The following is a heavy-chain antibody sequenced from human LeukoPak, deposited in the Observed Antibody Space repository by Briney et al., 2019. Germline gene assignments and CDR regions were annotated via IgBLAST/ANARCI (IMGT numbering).Heavy chain of an antibody. CDR3: ARWGSTASNWFDP. D-gene: IGHD2/OR15-2a*01. CDR1: GGSISRTSDY. V-gene: IGHV4-39*01. CDR2: IYFGVST. Sequence: SETLSLTCSVSGGSISRTSDYWGWIRQPPGKGLEWIGSIYFGVSTYYTPSLKSRVTISIDTSRNQFSLKLTSVTAADTAVYYCARWGSTASNWFDPWGQGTLVTVSS. J-gene: IGHJ5*02.